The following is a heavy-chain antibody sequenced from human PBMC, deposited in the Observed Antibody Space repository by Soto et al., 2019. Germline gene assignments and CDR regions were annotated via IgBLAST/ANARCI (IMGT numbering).Heavy chain of an antibody. CDR2: ISSSSSYI. J-gene: IGHJ5*02. Sequence: GGSLRLSCAASGFTFSGSAMRWVRQASGKGLEWVSSISSSSSYIYYADSVKGRFTISRDNAKNSLYLQMNSLRAEDTAVYYCVFIFLLVHAWEPHAPWGRGTPVPVSS. V-gene: IGHV3-21*01. CDR1: GFTFSGSA. D-gene: IGHD1-26*01. CDR3: VFIFLLVHAWEPHAP.